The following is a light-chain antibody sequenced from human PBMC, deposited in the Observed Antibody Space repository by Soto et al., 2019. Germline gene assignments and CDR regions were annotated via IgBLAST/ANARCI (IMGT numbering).Light chain of an antibody. CDR3: QHYNSYSTT. V-gene: IGKV1-5*03. CDR1: QTISSW. J-gene: IGKJ1*01. CDR2: KAS. Sequence: DIQMTQSPSTLSASVGDRVTITCRASQTISSWLAWYQQKPGKAPKLLIYKASSLDSGVPSRLSGSGSGTEFTLTISSLQPDDFATYYCQHYNSYSTTFGQGTKVEIK.